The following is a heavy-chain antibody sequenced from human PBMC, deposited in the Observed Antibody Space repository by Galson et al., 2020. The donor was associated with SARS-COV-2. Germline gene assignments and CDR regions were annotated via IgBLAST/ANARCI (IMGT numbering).Heavy chain of an antibody. J-gene: IGHJ6*02. CDR3: ARGPYGSGSYPVV. V-gene: IGHV4-34*01. CDR2: IIHSGST. D-gene: IGHD3-10*01. CDR1: GGSFTGYY. Sequence: ETSETLSLTCAVYGGSFTGYYWSWIRQPPGKGLEWIGEIIHSGSTNYNPPLKSRVTISVDTSKNQFSLKLSSVTAADTAIYYCARGPYGSGSYPVVWGQGTTVTVSS.